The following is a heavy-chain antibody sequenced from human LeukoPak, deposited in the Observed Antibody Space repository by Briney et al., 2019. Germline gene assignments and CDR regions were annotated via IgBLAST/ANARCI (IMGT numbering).Heavy chain of an antibody. J-gene: IGHJ2*01. Sequence: GGSLRLSCAASGFTFSDYAMHWVRQSPGKELEYVSAISSNGRSIHYADSVEGRFTISRDNSQNTLYLQMDSLRAEDMAVYYCARDTCGCGSGWHLYWYFDLWGRGTLVTVSS. CDR3: ARDTCGCGSGWHLYWYFDL. CDR1: GFTFSDYA. V-gene: IGHV3-64*02. D-gene: IGHD6-19*01. CDR2: ISSNGRSI.